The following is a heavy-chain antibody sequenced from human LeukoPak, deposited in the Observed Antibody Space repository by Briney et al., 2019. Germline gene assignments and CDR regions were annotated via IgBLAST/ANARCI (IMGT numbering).Heavy chain of an antibody. Sequence: AGSLRLSCAASRFTFSRHWMHWVRQAPGKGRVWVSRIKGDQSTTNYADSVKGRFTISRDHAKNTLYLQMNSLRAEDTAVYNCTREYNYDLDVWGKGTTVTVSS. CDR2: IKGDQSTT. J-gene: IGHJ6*04. CDR3: TREYNYDLDV. V-gene: IGHV3-74*01. CDR1: RFTFSRHW.